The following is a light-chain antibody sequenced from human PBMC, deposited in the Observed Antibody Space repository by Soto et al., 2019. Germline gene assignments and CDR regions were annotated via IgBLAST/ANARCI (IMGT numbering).Light chain of an antibody. J-gene: IGKJ1*01. CDR1: QSVSSN. CDR3: QQYNNWPRT. CDR2: GAS. Sequence: EIVMTQSPATLSVSPGERATLSCRASQSVSSNLAWYQQKPGQAPRLLIYGASTRATGIPARSSGSGSGTEFTLTISSXQSEDFAVYYCQQYNNWPRTFGQGTKVDIK. V-gene: IGKV3-15*01.